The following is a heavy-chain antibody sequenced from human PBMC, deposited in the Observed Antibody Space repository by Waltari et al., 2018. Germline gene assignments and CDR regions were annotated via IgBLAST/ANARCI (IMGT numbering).Heavy chain of an antibody. CDR2: ISPAGYDK. CDR3: VRSLYINYGREGFEE. D-gene: IGHD3-16*01. Sequence: EEVGGYLVPTGGSLRLSCGGPGFTFGGHNTNWVRQTPGKGRELISHISPAGYDKLYAASVKGRFTISRDSAKSVFLEMSRLRAEDTGVYYCVRSLYINYGREGFEEWGPGTMVTVSS. CDR1: GFTFGGHN. V-gene: IGHV3-48*03. J-gene: IGHJ3*01.